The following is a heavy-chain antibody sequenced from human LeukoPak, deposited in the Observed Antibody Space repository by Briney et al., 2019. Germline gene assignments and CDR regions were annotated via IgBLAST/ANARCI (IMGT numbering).Heavy chain of an antibody. J-gene: IGHJ4*02. Sequence: GGSLRLSCAASGFTFSSYGMHWVRQAPGKGLEWVAVISYDGSNKYYADSVKGRFTISRDNSKNTLYLQINSLRPEDTAVYYCAYTGDNDSSGYYTTGRFDYWGQGTLVTVSS. V-gene: IGHV3-30*03. CDR1: GFTFSSYG. D-gene: IGHD3-22*01. CDR2: ISYDGSNK. CDR3: AYTGDNDSSGYYTTGRFDY.